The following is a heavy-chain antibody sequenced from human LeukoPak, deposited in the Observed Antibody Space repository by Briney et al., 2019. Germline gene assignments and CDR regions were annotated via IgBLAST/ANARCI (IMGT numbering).Heavy chain of an antibody. CDR1: GFTFSSYE. Sequence: GGSLRLSCAAPGFTFSSYEMNWVRQAPGKGLEWVSHISSSGSTIYYADSVKGRFTISRDNAKNSLYLQMNSLRAEDTAVYYCARASSGWANNAFDIWGQGTMVTVSS. CDR2: ISSSGSTI. CDR3: ARASSGWANNAFDI. D-gene: IGHD6-19*01. V-gene: IGHV3-48*03. J-gene: IGHJ3*02.